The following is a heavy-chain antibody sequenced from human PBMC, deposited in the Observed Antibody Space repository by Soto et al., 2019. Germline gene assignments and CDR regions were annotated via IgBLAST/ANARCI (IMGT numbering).Heavy chain of an antibody. CDR3: AKNHHDSSGYSGGWFDP. V-gene: IGHV3-23*01. D-gene: IGHD3-22*01. CDR1: GFTFSSYA. CDR2: ISGSGGST. Sequence: GGSLRLSCAASGFTFSSYAMSWVRQAPGKGLEWVSAISGSGGSTYYADSVKGRFTISRDNSKNTLYLQMNSLRAEDTAVYYCAKNHHDSSGYSGGWFDPWGQGTLVTVSS. J-gene: IGHJ5*02.